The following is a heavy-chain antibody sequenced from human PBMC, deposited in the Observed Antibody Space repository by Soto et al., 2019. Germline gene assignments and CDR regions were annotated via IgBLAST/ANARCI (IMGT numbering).Heavy chain of an antibody. CDR3: ARSDNRNSLDVVDV. CDR1: GGSLSGYY. CDR2: INHRGSS. Sequence: TLPLTAAVNGGSLSGYYWSWIRQSPGKGLEWLGEINHRGSSDYNPSLKSRLTISIDASKNHVTLELTSVTAADTAVYYCARSDNRNSLDVVDVWAQGTAVPLSS. D-gene: IGHD1-7*01. J-gene: IGHJ6*02. V-gene: IGHV4-34*01.